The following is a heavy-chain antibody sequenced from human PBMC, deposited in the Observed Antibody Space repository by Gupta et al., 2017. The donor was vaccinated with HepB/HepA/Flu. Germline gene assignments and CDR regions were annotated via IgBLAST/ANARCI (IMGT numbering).Heavy chain of an antibody. J-gene: IGHJ4*02. D-gene: IGHD3-10*01. V-gene: IGHV3-9*01. CDR2: ISWNSGSI. Sequence: EVQLVESGGGLVQPGRSLRLSCAASGFTFDDYAMHWVRQAPGKGLEWVSGISWNSGSIGYADSVKGRFTISRDNAKNSLYLQMNSLRAEDTALYYCAKDASITMVRGVIRGAQYYFDYWGQGTLVTVSS. CDR1: GFTFDDYA. CDR3: AKDASITMVRGVIRGAQYYFDY.